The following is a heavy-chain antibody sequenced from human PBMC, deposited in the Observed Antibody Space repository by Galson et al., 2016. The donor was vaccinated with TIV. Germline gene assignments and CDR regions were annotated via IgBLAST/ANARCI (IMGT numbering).Heavy chain of an antibody. CDR3: ARDWGYNLPSPFQH. CDR2: ISYDGSDK. CDR1: GFTFNSYG. J-gene: IGHJ1*01. D-gene: IGHD1-1*01. Sequence: SLRLSCAASGFTFNSYGFHWVRQAPGKGLEWVAFISYDGSDKSYADSLKGRFTISRDKSKNTLHLQMNSLRAEDTALYYCARDWGYNLPSPFQHWGQGTLVTVSS. V-gene: IGHV3-30*03.